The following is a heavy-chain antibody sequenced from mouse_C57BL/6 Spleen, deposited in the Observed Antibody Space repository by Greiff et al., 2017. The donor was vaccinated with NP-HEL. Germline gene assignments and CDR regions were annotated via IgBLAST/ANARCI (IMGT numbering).Heavy chain of an antibody. CDR1: GFNIKNTY. V-gene: IGHV14-3*01. CDR3: ASYDYDDAY. D-gene: IGHD2-4*01. CDR2: IDPANGNT. Sequence: EVHLPPPLSYLLRPGASVKLSCTASGFNIKNTYMHWVKQRPEQGLEWIGRIDPANGNTKYVPKFQGKATITADTSSNTAYLQLSSLTSEDTAIYYCASYDYDDAYWGQGTLVTVSA. J-gene: IGHJ3*01.